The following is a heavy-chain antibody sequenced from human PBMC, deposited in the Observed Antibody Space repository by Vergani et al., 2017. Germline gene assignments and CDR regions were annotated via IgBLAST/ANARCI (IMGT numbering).Heavy chain of an antibody. D-gene: IGHD3-10*01. V-gene: IGHV3-23*01. J-gene: IGHJ5*02. CDR3: AXGNYYGSGTYVDP. CDR1: GFTFNHYA. Sequence: EVQLLESGGDLVQPGGSLRLSCAASGFTFNHYAMNWVRQAPGKGLEWVSGISGSGGSTYYAGSVKGRFTISRDASKNTLHLQINNLRVEDTAVYYWAXGNYYGSGTYVDPWGQGTLVTVSS. CDR2: ISGSGGST.